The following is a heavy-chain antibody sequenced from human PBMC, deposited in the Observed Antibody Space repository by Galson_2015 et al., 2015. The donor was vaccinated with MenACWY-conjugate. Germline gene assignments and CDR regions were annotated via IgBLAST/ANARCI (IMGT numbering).Heavy chain of an antibody. Sequence: SGAEVKKPGESLKISCKGSGYSFTSYWIGWVRQMPGKGLEWMGIIYPGDSDTRYSPSFQGQVTISADKSISTAYLQWSSLKASDTAMYYCARHELDYYGSGSPLDYWGQGTLVTVSS. CDR3: ARHELDYYGSGSPLDY. CDR1: GYSFTSYW. CDR2: IYPGDSDT. V-gene: IGHV5-51*01. D-gene: IGHD3-10*01. J-gene: IGHJ4*02.